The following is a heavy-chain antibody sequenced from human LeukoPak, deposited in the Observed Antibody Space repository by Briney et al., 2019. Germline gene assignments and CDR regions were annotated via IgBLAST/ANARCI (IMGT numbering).Heavy chain of an antibody. J-gene: IGHJ5*02. V-gene: IGHV4-39*07. Sequence: SETLSLTCTVSGGSISSSSYYWGWIRQPPGKGLEWIGSIHYSGSTYYNASLKSRVTISVDTSKNQFSLKLSSVTAADTAVYYCARDLSTTGTARPWFDPWGQGTLVTVSS. D-gene: IGHD1-1*01. CDR3: ARDLSTTGTARPWFDP. CDR1: GGSISSSSYY. CDR2: IHYSGST.